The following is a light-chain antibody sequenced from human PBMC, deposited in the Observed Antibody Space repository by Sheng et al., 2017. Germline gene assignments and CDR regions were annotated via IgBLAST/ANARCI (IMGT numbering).Light chain of an antibody. V-gene: IGKV3-20*01. J-gene: IGKJ2*01. Sequence: EIVLSQSPGTLSLSPGERATLSCRASQSVSSSYLAWYQQKPGQAPRLLIYGASSRATGIPDRFSGSGSGTDFTLTIGRLEPEDFAMYYCQQYGGSPYTFGQGTKLDLK. CDR3: QQYGGSPYT. CDR1: QSVSSSY. CDR2: GAS.